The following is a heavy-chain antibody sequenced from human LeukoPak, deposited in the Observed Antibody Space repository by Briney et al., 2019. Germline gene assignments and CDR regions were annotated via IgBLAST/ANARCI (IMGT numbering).Heavy chain of an antibody. CDR1: GYTFTSYD. V-gene: IGHV1-8*01. Sequence: ASVKVSCKASGYTFTSYDINWVRQATGQGLEWMGWMNPNSGNTGYAQKFQGRVTMTRNTSISTAYMELSSLRSEDTAVYYCASPPYDSSGYPYYYYYMDVWGKGTTVTVSS. CDR2: MNPNSGNT. J-gene: IGHJ6*03. D-gene: IGHD3-22*01. CDR3: ASPPYDSSGYPYYYYYMDV.